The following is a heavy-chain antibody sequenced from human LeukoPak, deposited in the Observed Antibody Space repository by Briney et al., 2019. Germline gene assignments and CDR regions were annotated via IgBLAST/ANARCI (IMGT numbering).Heavy chain of an antibody. V-gene: IGHV3-66*01. J-gene: IGHJ6*02. D-gene: IGHD6-6*01. CDR2: IYSGGST. CDR1: GFTVSSNY. Sequence: GGSLRLSCAASGFTVSSNYMSWVRQAPGKGLEWVSVIYSGGSTYYADSVKGRFTISRDNSKNTLYLQMNSLRAEDTAVYYCARDKWSSSSFYYYYGMDVWGQGTTVTVSS. CDR3: ARDKWSSSSFYYYYGMDV.